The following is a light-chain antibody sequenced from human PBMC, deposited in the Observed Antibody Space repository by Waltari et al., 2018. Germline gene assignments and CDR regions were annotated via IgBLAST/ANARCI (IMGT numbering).Light chain of an antibody. V-gene: IGLV2-14*03. Sequence: QSALTQPASVSGSPGRSITISCTGTSSDIGAYNYVSWYQQHPGKAPKLMIYDVSNRPSGGSNLFSGSKSGNTASLTISGLQADDEADYYCSSYTSTSTPVVFGGGTKLTVL. CDR3: SSYTSTSTPVV. CDR2: DVS. J-gene: IGLJ2*01. CDR1: SSDIGAYNY.